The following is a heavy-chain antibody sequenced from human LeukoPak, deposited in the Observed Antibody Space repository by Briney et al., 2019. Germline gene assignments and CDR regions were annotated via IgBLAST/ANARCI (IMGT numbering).Heavy chain of an antibody. CDR3: ARDKFMVRGVNNKRDPEGNSDY. CDR1: EFIFSSYA. Sequence: GGSLRLSCAASEFIFSSYAMSWVRQAPGKGLEWVSSISDNGGSTYYADSVKGRFTISRDNSKNTLYLQMNSLRAEDTAVYYCARDKFMVRGVNNKRDPEGNSDYWGQGTLVTVSS. D-gene: IGHD3-10*01. J-gene: IGHJ4*02. CDR2: ISDNGGST. V-gene: IGHV3-23*01.